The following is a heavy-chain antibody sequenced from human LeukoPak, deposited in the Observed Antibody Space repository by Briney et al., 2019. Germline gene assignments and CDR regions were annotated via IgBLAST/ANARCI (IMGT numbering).Heavy chain of an antibody. Sequence: PGGSLRLSCAASGFTFSSYWMSWVRQAPGKGLEWVANIKQDGSEKYYVDSVKGRFTISRDNAKNSLYLQMNSLRAEDTAVYYCARDGSGGQQLALPYYFDYWGQGTLVTVSS. V-gene: IGHV3-7*01. CDR3: ARDGSGGQQLALPYYFDY. CDR1: GFTFSSYW. J-gene: IGHJ4*02. CDR2: IKQDGSEK. D-gene: IGHD6-13*01.